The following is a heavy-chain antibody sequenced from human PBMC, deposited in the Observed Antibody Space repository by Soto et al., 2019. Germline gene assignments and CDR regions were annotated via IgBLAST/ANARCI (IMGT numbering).Heavy chain of an antibody. CDR1: GFTFSSHA. CDR2: ISGRGGST. J-gene: IGHJ5*02. V-gene: IGHV3-23*01. Sequence: HPGGSLRLSCAASGFTFSSHAMSWVRQPPGKGLEWVSAISGRGGSTYYADSVQGRFTISRDNSKNTRYLQMNRLSAEDTAVYYCAKLGSSSWYNWFDPWGQGTLVTVSS. D-gene: IGHD6-13*01. CDR3: AKLGSSSWYNWFDP.